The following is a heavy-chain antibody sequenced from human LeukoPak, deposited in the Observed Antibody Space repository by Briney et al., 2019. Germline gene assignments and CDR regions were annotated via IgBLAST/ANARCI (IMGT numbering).Heavy chain of an antibody. D-gene: IGHD3-10*01. CDR1: GFTFSSYW. CDR3: ARDRPMVRGVIMDYYYYYMDV. J-gene: IGHJ6*03. V-gene: IGHV3-7*01. Sequence: PGGSLRLSCAASGFTFSSYWMSWVRQAPGKGLEWVANIKQDGSEKYYVDSVKGRFTISRDNAKKSLYLQMNSLRAEDTAVYYCARDRPMVRGVIMDYYYYYMDVWGKGTTVTVSS. CDR2: IKQDGSEK.